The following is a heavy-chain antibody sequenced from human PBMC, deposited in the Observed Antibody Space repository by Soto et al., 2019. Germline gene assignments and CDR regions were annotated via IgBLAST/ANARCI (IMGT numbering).Heavy chain of an antibody. CDR2: INHSGST. V-gene: IGHV4-34*01. D-gene: IGHD3-10*01. CDR1: GGSFSGYY. Sequence: QVQLQQWGAGLLKPSETLSLTCAVYGGSFSGYYWSWIRQPPGKGLEWIGEINHSGSTNYNPSLKRRVPITVGPAQNQFPPKVGPCAGGGTGGYSWARAPGTYYYGLGGFGPPPPVRLYFDYWGQGTLVTVSS. J-gene: IGHJ4*02. CDR3: ARAPGTYYYGLGGFGPPPPVRLYFDY.